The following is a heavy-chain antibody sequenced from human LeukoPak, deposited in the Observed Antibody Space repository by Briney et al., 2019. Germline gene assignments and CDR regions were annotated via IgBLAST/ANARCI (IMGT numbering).Heavy chain of an antibody. D-gene: IGHD2-2*01. V-gene: IGHV3-23*01. CDR3: AKEDIVLVPAALMSH. Sequence: GGSLRLSCAASGFTFSSYGMSWVRQDRGKGLEWVSDISRSGGDLFYADSVKGRFTISRVNSKSTLYLQMNSLRAEDTAVYYCAKEDIVLVPAALMSHWGQGTLVTVSS. CDR2: ISRSGGDL. CDR1: GFTFSSYG. J-gene: IGHJ4*02.